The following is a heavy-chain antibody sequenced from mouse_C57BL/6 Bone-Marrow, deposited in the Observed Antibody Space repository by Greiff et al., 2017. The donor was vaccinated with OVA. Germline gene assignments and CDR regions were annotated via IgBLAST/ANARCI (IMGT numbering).Heavy chain of an antibody. CDR2: ISDGGSYT. J-gene: IGHJ4*01. V-gene: IGHV5-4*01. Sequence: EVQLQESGGGLVKPGGSLKLSCAASGFTFSSYAMSWVRQTPEKRLEWVATISDGGSYTYYPDNVKGRFTISRDNAKNNLYLQMSHLKSEDTAMYYCARGVYYAMDYWGQGTSVTVSS. CDR3: ARGVYYAMDY. CDR1: GFTFSSYA.